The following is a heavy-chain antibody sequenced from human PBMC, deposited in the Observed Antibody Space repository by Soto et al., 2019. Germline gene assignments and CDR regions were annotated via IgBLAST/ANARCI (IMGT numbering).Heavy chain of an antibody. J-gene: IGHJ4*02. V-gene: IGHV3-33*01. CDR2: VWYDGSNE. CDR3: ARDANAEPFDY. Sequence: GGSLRLSCRTSGFAFNSYVMHWVRQAPGKGLEWVAVVWYDGSNEKYADSVKGRFIISRDSSENTLYLQMDSLRVEDTAVYYCARDANAEPFDYWGQGTLVTVSS. CDR1: GFAFNSYV.